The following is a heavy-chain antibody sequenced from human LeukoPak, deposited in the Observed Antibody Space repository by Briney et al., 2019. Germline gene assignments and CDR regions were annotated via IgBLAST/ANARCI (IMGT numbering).Heavy chain of an antibody. V-gene: IGHV4-4*02. Sequence: PGGSLRLSCAASGFTFSSYWMSWVRQPPGKGLEWIGEIYHSGSTNYNPSLKSRVTISVDKSKNQFSLKLSSVTAADTAVYYCAREAAENDYVWGSYRRFDYWGQGTLVTVSS. CDR3: AREAAENDYVWGSYRRFDY. CDR1: GFTFSSYW. D-gene: IGHD3-16*02. CDR2: IYHSGST. J-gene: IGHJ4*02.